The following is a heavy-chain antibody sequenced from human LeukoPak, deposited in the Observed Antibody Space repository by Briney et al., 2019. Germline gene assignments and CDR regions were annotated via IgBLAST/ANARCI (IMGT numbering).Heavy chain of an antibody. Sequence: SETLSLTCTVSGYSISSGYNWGWLRQPHGKGQEGFGMIYHSVSTYYNPSLKSRVTISVDTSKNQVSLKLSSVTAADTAGYYCARDYSSWLSPLGFGYWGQGTLVTVSS. CDR2: IYHSVST. D-gene: IGHD3-22*01. CDR3: ARDYSSWLSPLGFGY. J-gene: IGHJ4*02. CDR1: GYSISSGYN. V-gene: IGHV4-38-2*02.